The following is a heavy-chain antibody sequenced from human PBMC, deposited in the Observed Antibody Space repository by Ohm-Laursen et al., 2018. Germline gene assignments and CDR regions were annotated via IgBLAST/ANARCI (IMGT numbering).Heavy chain of an antibody. J-gene: IGHJ3*01. D-gene: IGHD4-23*01. V-gene: IGHV4-4*08. CDR2: FYHSGGT. CDR3: ATFMTSRWVVFDV. Sequence: SDTLSLTCTVSGGSIRTYYWNCIRQPAGKGLEWIGHFYHSGGTNNNPSFKSRVTISIDTSKNQVSLNLNSVTAADTAVYYCATFMTSRWVVFDVWGQGTMVTVSS. CDR1: GGSIRTYY.